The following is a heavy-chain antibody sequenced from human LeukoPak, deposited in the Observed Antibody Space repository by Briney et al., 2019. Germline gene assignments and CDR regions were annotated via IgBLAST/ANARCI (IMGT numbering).Heavy chain of an antibody. CDR3: ARVGWRGYSYGSAFDY. J-gene: IGHJ4*02. CDR2: INHSGST. D-gene: IGHD5-18*01. Sequence: SETLSLTCAVYGGSFSGYYWSWIRQPPGKGLEWIGEINHSGSTNYNPSLKSRVAISVDTSKNQFSLKLSSVTAADTAVYYCARVGWRGYSYGSAFDYWGQGTLVTVSS. CDR1: GGSFSGYY. V-gene: IGHV4-34*01.